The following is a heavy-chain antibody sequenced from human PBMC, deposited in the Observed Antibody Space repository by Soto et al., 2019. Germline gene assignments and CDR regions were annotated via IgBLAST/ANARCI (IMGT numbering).Heavy chain of an antibody. CDR2: INPSGRTT. CDR3: ARGLDVTTVTTSFDS. J-gene: IGHJ4*02. V-gene: IGHV1-46*01. D-gene: IGHD4-17*01. Sequence: VASVKVSCKTSGFTFSKYYMHWLRQVPGQGLEWVGVINPSGRTTSYAQKFLGRVSVTRDASTATVYLELNSLRSADTAVYYCARGLDVTTVTTSFDSWGQGTLVTVSS. CDR1: GFTFSKYY.